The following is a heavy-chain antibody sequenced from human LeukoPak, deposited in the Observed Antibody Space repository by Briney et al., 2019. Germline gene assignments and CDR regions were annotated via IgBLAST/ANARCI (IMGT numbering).Heavy chain of an antibody. D-gene: IGHD3-10*01. CDR3: ARLRNYYGSGDHYFDY. CDR1: GYSISSGHY. Sequence: PSETLSLTCAVSGYSISSGHYWGWIRQPPGKGLEWIGTIYHSGSTFYNPSLKSRVTISVDTSKNQFSLKLTSVTAADTAVYYCARLRNYYGSGDHYFDYWGQGTLVTVSS. CDR2: IYHSGST. V-gene: IGHV4-38-2*01. J-gene: IGHJ4*02.